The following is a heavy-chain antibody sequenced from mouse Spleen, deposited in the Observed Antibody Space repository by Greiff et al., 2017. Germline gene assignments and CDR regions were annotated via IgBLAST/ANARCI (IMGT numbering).Heavy chain of an antibody. CDR1: GFTFSSYG. V-gene: IGHV5-6*02. CDR2: ISSGGSYT. Sequence: EVMLVESGGDLVKPGGSLKLSCAASGFTFSSYGMSWVRQTPDKRLEWVATISSGGSYTYYPDSVKGRFTISRDNAKNTLYLQMSSLKSEDTAMYYCARHDYYGSSSYFDVWGTGTTVTVSS. J-gene: IGHJ1*03. CDR3: ARHDYYGSSSYFDV. D-gene: IGHD1-1*01.